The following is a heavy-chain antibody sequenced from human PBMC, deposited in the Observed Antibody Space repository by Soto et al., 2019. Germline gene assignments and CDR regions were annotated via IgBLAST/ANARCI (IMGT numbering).Heavy chain of an antibody. J-gene: IGHJ3*02. CDR2: IYYSGST. CDR1: GGSISSSSYY. D-gene: IGHD6-19*01. Sequence: SETLSLTCTVSGGSISSSSYYWGWIRQPPGKGLEWIGSIYYSGSTYYNPSLKSRGTISVDTSKNQFSLKLSSVTAADTAVYYCARPAGYSSGWYGTNTDAFDIWGQGTMVTVSS. CDR3: ARPAGYSSGWYGTNTDAFDI. V-gene: IGHV4-39*01.